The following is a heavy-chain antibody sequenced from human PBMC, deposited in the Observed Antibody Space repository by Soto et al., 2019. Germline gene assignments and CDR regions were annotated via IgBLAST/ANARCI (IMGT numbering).Heavy chain of an antibody. D-gene: IGHD3-3*01. V-gene: IGHV3-23*01. CDR1: GLTFSSYA. J-gene: IGHJ4*02. CDR2: ISNSGRST. Sequence: GSLRLSCAASGLTFSSYAMSWVRQAPGKGLEWVSHISNSGRSTKYADSVKGRFTISRDNSKNTLYLQMNGLRAEDTAIYYCAKDALAYYDFWYWGQGTLVTVSS. CDR3: AKDALAYYDFWY.